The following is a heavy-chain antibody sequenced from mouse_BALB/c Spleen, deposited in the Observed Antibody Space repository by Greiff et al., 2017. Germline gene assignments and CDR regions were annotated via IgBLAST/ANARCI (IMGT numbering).Heavy chain of an antibody. D-gene: IGHD2-1*01. CDR3: ARGIYYGNYAYAMDY. CDR2: IRNKANGYTT. V-gene: IGHV7-3*02. J-gene: IGHJ4*01. CDR1: GFTFTDYY. Sequence: DVQLVESGGGLVQPGGSLRLSCATSGFTFTDYYMSWVRQPPGKALEWLGFIRNKANGYTTEYSASVKGRFTISRDNSQSILYLQMNTLRAEDSATYYCARGIYYGNYAYAMDYWGQGTSVTVSA.